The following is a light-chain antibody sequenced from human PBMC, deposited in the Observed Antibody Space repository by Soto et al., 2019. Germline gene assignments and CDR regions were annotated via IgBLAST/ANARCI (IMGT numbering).Light chain of an antibody. CDR1: SSDVGSYNR. J-gene: IGLJ3*02. Sequence: QSALTQPPSVSGSPGQSVTISCTGTSSDVGSYNRVSWYQQPPGTAPKLIIYEVTNRPSGVPVRFSGSKSANMASLTISGLQAEDEADYYCALYTSSRVWVFGGGTKLTVL. CDR3: ALYTSSRVWV. V-gene: IGLV2-18*01. CDR2: EVT.